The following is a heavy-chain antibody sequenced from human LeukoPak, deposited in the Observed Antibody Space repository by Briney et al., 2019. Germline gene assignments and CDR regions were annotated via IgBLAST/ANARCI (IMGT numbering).Heavy chain of an antibody. CDR3: AKDWGSSGWYNYFDP. Sequence: PGGSLRLSCAASGFTFSSYGMHWVRQAPGKGLEWVAMISYHGSAKYYGDSVQGRFTISRDISKNTLYLQMDSLRPEDTAVYYCAKDWGSSGWYNYFDPWGQGTLVTVSS. D-gene: IGHD6-19*01. CDR2: ISYHGSAK. CDR1: GFTFSSYG. J-gene: IGHJ5*02. V-gene: IGHV3-30*18.